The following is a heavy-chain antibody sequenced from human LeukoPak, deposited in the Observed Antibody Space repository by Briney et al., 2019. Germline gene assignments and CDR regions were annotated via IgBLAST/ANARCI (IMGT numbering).Heavy chain of an antibody. CDR2: IIPIFGTA. V-gene: IGHV1-69*13. Sequence: ASVKVSCKASGGTFSSYAISWVRQAPGQGLEWMGGIIPIFGTANYAQKFQGRVTITADESTSTAYMELSSPRSEDTAVYYCASYTINFDYYYYYGMDVWGQGTTVTVSS. J-gene: IGHJ6*02. CDR3: ASYTINFDYYYYYGMDV. CDR1: GGTFSSYA. D-gene: IGHD5-12*01.